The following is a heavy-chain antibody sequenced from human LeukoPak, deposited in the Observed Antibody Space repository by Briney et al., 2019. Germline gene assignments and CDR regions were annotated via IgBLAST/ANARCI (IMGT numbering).Heavy chain of an antibody. D-gene: IGHD6-19*01. J-gene: IGHJ4*02. CDR1: GFTSSNYA. CDR2: ISGSGGSA. CDR3: AKLSGKTVAGTNYYFDY. Sequence: PGGSLRLSCAASGFTSSNYAMTWVRQAPGKGLEWVSTISGSGGSAYYADSVKGRFTISRDNSKNTLFLQVNSLRAEDTALYYCAKLSGKTVAGTNYYFDYWGQGTLVTVSS. V-gene: IGHV3-23*01.